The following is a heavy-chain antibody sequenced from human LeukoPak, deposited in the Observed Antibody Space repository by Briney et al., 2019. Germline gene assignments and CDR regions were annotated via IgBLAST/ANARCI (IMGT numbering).Heavy chain of an antibody. V-gene: IGHV4-39*07. CDR2: IYYSGST. CDR1: GGSISSSSYY. J-gene: IGHJ6*03. Sequence: SETLSLTCTVSGGSISSSSYYWGWIRQPPGKGLEWIGSIYYSGSTYYNPSLKSRVTISVDTSKNQFSLKLSSVTAADTAVYYCASYPYSSSWYNYYMDVWGKGTTVTVSS. D-gene: IGHD6-13*01. CDR3: ASYPYSSSWYNYYMDV.